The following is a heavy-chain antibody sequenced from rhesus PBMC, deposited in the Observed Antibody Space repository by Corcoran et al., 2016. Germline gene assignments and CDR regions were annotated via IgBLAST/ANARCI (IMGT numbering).Heavy chain of an antibody. CDR1: GYSIRAYY. CDR2: IAGAERHP. CDR3: ARRIHSAYYGWDS. J-gene: IGHJ6*01. V-gene: IGHV4-165*02. D-gene: IGHD4-23*01. Sequence: QVQLQASGPGLVKPSETLSLTCAVSGYSIRAYYWNWIRQLQGKGREWIGYIAGAERHPYYHPSLKRRVIISTATSNNRFSLKLSSMTAADTAVYYCARRIHSAYYGWDSWGQGVVVTVSS.